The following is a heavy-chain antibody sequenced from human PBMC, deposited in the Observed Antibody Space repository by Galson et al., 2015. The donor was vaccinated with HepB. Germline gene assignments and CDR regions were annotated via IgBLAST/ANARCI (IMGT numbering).Heavy chain of an antibody. CDR2: INHSGST. J-gene: IGHJ4*02. Sequence: SETLSLTCAVYGGSFSGYYWNWIRQPPGKGLEWIGEINHSGSTNYNPSLKSRVTISVDTSKNQFSLKLSSVTAADTAVYYCARGWGSSGSGHVDYWGQGTLVTVSS. CDR1: GGSFSGYY. CDR3: ARGWGSSGSGHVDY. D-gene: IGHD1-26*01. V-gene: IGHV4-34*01.